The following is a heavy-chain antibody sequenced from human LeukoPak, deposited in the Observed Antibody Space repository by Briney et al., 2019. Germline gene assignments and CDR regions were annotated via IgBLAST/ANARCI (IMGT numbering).Heavy chain of an antibody. D-gene: IGHD3-22*01. Sequence: SETLSLTCTVSGGSISSYYWSWIRQPPGKGLEWIGYIYYSGSTNYNPSLKSRVTISVDTSKNQFSLELSSVTAADTAVYYCASSAYYYDSSGYYYAAFDIWGQGTMVTVSS. CDR1: GGSISSYY. V-gene: IGHV4-59*01. CDR3: ASSAYYYDSSGYYYAAFDI. J-gene: IGHJ3*02. CDR2: IYYSGST.